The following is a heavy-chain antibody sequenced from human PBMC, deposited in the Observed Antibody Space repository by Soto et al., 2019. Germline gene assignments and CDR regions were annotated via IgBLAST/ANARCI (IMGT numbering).Heavy chain of an antibody. CDR1: GCTFRYCS. CDR2: ISYDEIDK. J-gene: IGHJ4*02. D-gene: IGHD3-10*01. Sequence: SLRLSYSGSGCTFRYCSIHLVRQPPGKGLEWVALISYDEIDKYFADAVKGRFTISRDNSKNTLYLQMDSLRAEDTAVYYCAGRSGSSDYWGRGTLVTVSS. V-gene: IGHV3-30*04. CDR3: AGRSGSSDY.